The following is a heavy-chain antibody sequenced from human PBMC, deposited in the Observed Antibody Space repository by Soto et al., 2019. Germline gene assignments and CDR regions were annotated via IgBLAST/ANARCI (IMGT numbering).Heavy chain of an antibody. D-gene: IGHD3-10*01. J-gene: IGHJ4*02. CDR1: GFTFSSYW. CDR3: AWARGGGVRGVILVAPFDY. CDR2: IKQDGSEK. V-gene: IGHV3-7*04. Sequence: GGSLRLSCAASGFTFSSYWMSWVRQAPGKGLEWVANIKQDGSEKYYGDSVKGRFTISRDNAKNSLYLQMNSLRAEDTAVDYGAWARGGGVRGVILVAPFDYWGQGTLVTVSS.